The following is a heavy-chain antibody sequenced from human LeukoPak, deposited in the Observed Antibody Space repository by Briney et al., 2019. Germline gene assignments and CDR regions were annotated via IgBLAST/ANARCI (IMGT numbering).Heavy chain of an antibody. Sequence: GGSLRLSCAASGFTFSSYGMHWVRQAPGKGLEWVTFIRYDGSNKYYADSVKGRFTISRDNAKNSLYLQMNSLRAEDTAVYYCARDSTARTGNNWFDPWGQGTLVTVSS. CDR1: GFTFSSYG. J-gene: IGHJ5*02. D-gene: IGHD1/OR15-1a*01. CDR2: IRYDGSNK. CDR3: ARDSTARTGNNWFDP. V-gene: IGHV3-30*02.